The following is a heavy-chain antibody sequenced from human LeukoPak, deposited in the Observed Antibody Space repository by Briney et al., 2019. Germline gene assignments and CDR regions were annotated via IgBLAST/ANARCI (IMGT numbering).Heavy chain of an antibody. CDR2: IIPMFGRA. J-gene: IGHJ4*02. CDR1: GGTFSRYT. D-gene: IGHD3-22*01. CDR3: ATDASIYDSRGYYYLW. V-gene: IGHV1-69*13. Sequence: SVKVSCKASGGTFSRYTISWVRQAPGQGLEWMGGIIPMFGRANYAQKFQGRLTITADESSTTAYMELSGLRSEDTAVYYCATDASIYDSRGYYYLWWGQGTLVTVSS.